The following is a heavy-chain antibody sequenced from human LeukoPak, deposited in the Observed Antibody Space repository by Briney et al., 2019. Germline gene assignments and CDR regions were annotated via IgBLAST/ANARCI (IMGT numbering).Heavy chain of an antibody. CDR3: AGGRPGEFDY. D-gene: IGHD3-16*01. Sequence: GGSLRLSCAASGFTFSSYSMNWVRQAPGKGLEWVSSISSSSSYIYYADSVEGRFTISRDNAKNSLYLQMNSLRAEDTAVYYCAGGRPGEFDYWGQGTLVTVSS. CDR2: ISSSSSYI. CDR1: GFTFSSYS. V-gene: IGHV3-21*01. J-gene: IGHJ4*02.